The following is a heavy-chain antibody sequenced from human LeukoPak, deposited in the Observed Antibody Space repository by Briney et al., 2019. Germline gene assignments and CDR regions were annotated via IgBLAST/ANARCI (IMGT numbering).Heavy chain of an antibody. CDR1: GFTFSSYS. J-gene: IGHJ4*02. CDR3: ARGGTYTTIPN. D-gene: IGHD1-1*01. CDR2: IKTDASEK. V-gene: IGHV3-7*01. Sequence: GGSLRLSCAASGFTFSSYSMSWVRRTPGKGLEWVANIKTDASEKHYVDSVKGRFTISRDNAKNSLYLQMNSLRAEDTAVYYSARGGTYTTIPNGGQGSLVTVSS.